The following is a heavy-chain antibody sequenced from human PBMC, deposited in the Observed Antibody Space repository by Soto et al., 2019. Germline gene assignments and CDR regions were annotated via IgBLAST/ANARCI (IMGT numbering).Heavy chain of an antibody. D-gene: IGHD6-19*01. CDR2: ISYDGSNK. V-gene: IGHV3-30*18. CDR1: GFTFSSYG. Sequence: GGSLRLSCAASGFTFSSYGMHWVRQAPGKGLEWVAVISYDGSNKYYADSVKGRFTISRDNSKNTLYLQMNSLRAEDTAVYYCAKDMGAVAGTNYFDYWGQGTLVTVSS. CDR3: AKDMGAVAGTNYFDY. J-gene: IGHJ4*02.